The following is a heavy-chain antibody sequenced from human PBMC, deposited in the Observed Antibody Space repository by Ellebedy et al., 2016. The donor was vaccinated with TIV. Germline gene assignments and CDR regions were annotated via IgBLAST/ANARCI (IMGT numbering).Heavy chain of an antibody. CDR1: GFTFSSYS. Sequence: GESLKISCAASGFTFSSYSMNWVRQAPGKGLEWVSSISSSSSYIYYADSVKGRFTISRDNAKNSLYLQMNSLRVEDTAVYYCARAGGGSGYGLDYWGQGTLVTVSS. V-gene: IGHV3-21*01. CDR3: ARAGGGSGYGLDY. D-gene: IGHD3-22*01. J-gene: IGHJ4*02. CDR2: ISSSSSYI.